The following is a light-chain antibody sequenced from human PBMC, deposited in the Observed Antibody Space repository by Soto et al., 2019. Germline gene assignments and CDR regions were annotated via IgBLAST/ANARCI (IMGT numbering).Light chain of an antibody. CDR2: DVS. CDR3: QQYNSYSIT. CDR1: QGVSAS. V-gene: IGKV1-5*01. Sequence: DIQMTQSPSSVSASVGDRVTITCRASQGVSASLAWYQQKAGRAPKLLIYDVSSLKSGVPSRFSGSGSGTEFTLTISSLQPDDFATYYCQQYNSYSITFGQGTRLDIK. J-gene: IGKJ5*01.